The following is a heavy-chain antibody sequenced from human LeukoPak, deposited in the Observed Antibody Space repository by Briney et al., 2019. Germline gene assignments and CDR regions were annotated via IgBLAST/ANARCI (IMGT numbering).Heavy chain of an antibody. Sequence: KPSETLSLTCTVSGGSISSYYWCWIRQPAGKGLEWIGRIYTSGSTNYNPSLKSRVTMSVDTSKNQFSLKLSSVTAADTAVYYCARSPYGYYGSGGYYYYGMDVWGQGTTVTVSS. V-gene: IGHV4-4*07. D-gene: IGHD3-10*01. CDR2: IYTSGST. CDR1: GGSISSYY. CDR3: ARSPYGYYGSGGYYYYGMDV. J-gene: IGHJ6*02.